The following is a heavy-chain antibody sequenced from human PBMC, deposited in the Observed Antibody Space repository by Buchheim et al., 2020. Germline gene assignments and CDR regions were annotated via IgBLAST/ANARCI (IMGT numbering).Heavy chain of an antibody. CDR2: ISHDGLTR. CDR3: ARHDWFES. V-gene: IGHV3-30*04. Sequence: QVQMVESGGGVVQPGRSLRLSCAASGFTFSNHAMHWVRQAPGKGLEWVAVISHDGLTRYYADSVKGRFTISRDTSKNTLYLQMNSLRTEDTAVYYCARHDWFESWGQGTL. J-gene: IGHJ5*01. CDR1: GFTFSNHA.